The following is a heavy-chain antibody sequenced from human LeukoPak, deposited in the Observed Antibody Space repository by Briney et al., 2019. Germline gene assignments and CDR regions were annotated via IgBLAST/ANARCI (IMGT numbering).Heavy chain of an antibody. V-gene: IGHV3-48*03. D-gene: IGHD1-26*01. J-gene: IGHJ4*02. CDR2: ISSSGSTI. CDR1: GFAVSSYE. CDR3: ARDLVGATSRGDY. Sequence: GGSLRLSCAASGFAVSSYEMKWVGQAPGKGLEWVSYISSSGSTIYYAASVKGRFTISRDNAKNSLYLQMNSLRAEDTAVYYCARDLVGATSRGDYWGQGPLVTVSS.